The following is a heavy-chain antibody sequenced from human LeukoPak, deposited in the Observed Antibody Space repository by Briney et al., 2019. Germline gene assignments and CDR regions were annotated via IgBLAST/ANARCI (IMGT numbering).Heavy chain of an antibody. CDR3: ARDHDYGGYAFDY. V-gene: IGHV1-69*05. D-gene: IGHD4-17*01. J-gene: IGHJ4*02. CDR2: IIPIFGTA. Sequence: SVKVSCKASGGTFSSYAISWVRQAPGQGLEWMGGIIPIFGTANYAQKFQGRVTITTDESTSTAYMELSSLRSEDTAVYYCARDHDYGGYAFDYWGQGTLVTVSS. CDR1: GGTFSSYA.